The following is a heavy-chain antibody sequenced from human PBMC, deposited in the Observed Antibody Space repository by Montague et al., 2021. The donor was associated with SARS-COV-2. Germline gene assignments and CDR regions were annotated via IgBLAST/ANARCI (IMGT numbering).Heavy chain of an antibody. J-gene: IGHJ6*02. CDR1: LGSGSSCT. CDR2: INHTGST. D-gene: IGHD3-10*01. Sequence: SETLSLTCAGDLGSGSSCTRAQIGQPPGWSPVCSLYINHTGSTNYNPSLESRVTISLDTSKNQFSLKLSSVTAADTAVYYCARGHYYGRKDYYYGVDVWGQGTTVTVSS. V-gene: IGHV4-59*02. CDR3: ARGHYYGRKDYYYGVDV.